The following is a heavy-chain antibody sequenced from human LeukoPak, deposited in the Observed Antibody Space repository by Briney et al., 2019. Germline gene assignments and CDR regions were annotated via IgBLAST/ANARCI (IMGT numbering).Heavy chain of an antibody. Sequence: ASVKASCRASGYTLASYDISWVRQATGQGREWRGWMNPNRGTTGYAQKFQDRIPLTRDTSISTAYMELSSLTYDHTAVYCCARDYGGNSGWFDPWGQGTLVTVSS. CDR3: ARDYGGNSGWFDP. CDR1: GYTLASYD. CDR2: MNPNRGTT. J-gene: IGHJ5*02. D-gene: IGHD4-23*01. V-gene: IGHV1-8*01.